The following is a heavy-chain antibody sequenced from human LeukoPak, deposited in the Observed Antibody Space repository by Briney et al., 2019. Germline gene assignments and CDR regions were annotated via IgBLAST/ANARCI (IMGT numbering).Heavy chain of an antibody. CDR1: GFTFSSYA. J-gene: IGHJ4*02. CDR3: AREGYCSSTSCSWFDY. D-gene: IGHD2-2*01. V-gene: IGHV3-23*01. Sequence: GGSLRLSCAASGFTFSSYAMSWVRQAPGKGLEWVSAISGSGGSTYYADSVKGRFTISRDNSKNTLYLQMNSLRAEDTAVYYCAREGYCSSTSCSWFDYWGQGTLVTVSS. CDR2: ISGSGGST.